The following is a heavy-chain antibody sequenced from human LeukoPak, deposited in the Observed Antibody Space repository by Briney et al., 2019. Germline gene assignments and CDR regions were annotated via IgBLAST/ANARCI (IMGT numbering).Heavy chain of an antibody. J-gene: IGHJ3*02. CDR3: ARSKHLGYCSGGSCYYHAFDI. V-gene: IGHV1-18*01. CDR2: ISAYHGNT. D-gene: IGHD2-15*01. Sequence: ASVNVSCKASGYTFTSYGISWVRQAPGQGLEWMGWISAYHGNTNYAQKLQGRVTMTTDTSTSTAYMELRSLRSDDTAVYYCARSKHLGYCSGGSCYYHAFDIWGQGTMVTVSS. CDR1: GYTFTSYG.